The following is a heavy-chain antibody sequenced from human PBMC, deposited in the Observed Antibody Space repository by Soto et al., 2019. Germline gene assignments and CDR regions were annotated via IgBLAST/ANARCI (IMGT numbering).Heavy chain of an antibody. D-gene: IGHD3-3*01. Sequence: SETLSLTCTVSGGSISSSSYYWGWILQPPGKGLEWIGSIYYSVSTYYNPSLKSRVTISVDTSKNQFSLKLSSVTAADTAVYYCARHILERIPIFGVVIMWFD. CDR3: ARHILERIPIFGVVIMWFD. J-gene: IGHJ5*01. V-gene: IGHV4-39*01. CDR1: GGSISSSSYY. CDR2: IYYSVST.